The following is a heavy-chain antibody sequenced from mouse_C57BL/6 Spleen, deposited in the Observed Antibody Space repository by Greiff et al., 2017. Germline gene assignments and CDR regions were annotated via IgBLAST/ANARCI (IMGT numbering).Heavy chain of an antibody. CDR1: GYTFTSYW. Sequence: QVQLQQPGAELVKPGASVKLSCKASGYTFTSYWMHWVKQRPGQGLEWIGMIHPNRGSTNYNEKFKSKATLTVDKSSSTAYMQLSSLTSEDSAVYYGARSKGDYGGIFFAYRGEGTLVTVSA. D-gene: IGHD2-4*01. CDR2: IHPNRGST. V-gene: IGHV1-64*01. J-gene: IGHJ3*01. CDR3: ARSKGDYGGIFFAY.